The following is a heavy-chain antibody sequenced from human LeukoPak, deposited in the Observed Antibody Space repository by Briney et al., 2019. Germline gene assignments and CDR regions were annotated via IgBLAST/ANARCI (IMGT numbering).Heavy chain of an antibody. V-gene: IGHV1-46*01. Sequence: ASVKVSCKASGYTFTSYYMHWVRQAPGQGLEWIGIINPSGGSTSYAQKFQGRVTMTRDTSTSTVYMELSSLRAEDTAVYYCARPVYSSGWYRGWGYFDYWGQGTLVTVSS. CDR1: GYTFTSYY. CDR3: ARPVYSSGWYRGWGYFDY. D-gene: IGHD6-19*01. J-gene: IGHJ4*02. CDR2: INPSGGST.